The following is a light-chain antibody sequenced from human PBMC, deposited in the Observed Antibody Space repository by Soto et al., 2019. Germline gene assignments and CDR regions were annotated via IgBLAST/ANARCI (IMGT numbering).Light chain of an antibody. J-gene: IGLJ1*01. V-gene: IGLV2-14*03. CDR1: SSDVGGYNF. Sequence: QSVLTQPASVSGSPGQSITISCTGTSSDVGGYNFVTWYQQHPGEAPKLMIHDVSSRASGVPNRFSGSKSGTTASLTISGLQAEDEADYCCCSYASSTSYVFSTEPKVTVL. CDR3: CSYASSTSYV. CDR2: DVS.